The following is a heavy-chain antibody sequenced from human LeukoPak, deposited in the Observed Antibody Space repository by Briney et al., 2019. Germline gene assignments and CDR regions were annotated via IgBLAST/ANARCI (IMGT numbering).Heavy chain of an antibody. D-gene: IGHD5-18*01. CDR1: GGSISSGGYY. V-gene: IGHV4-31*03. J-gene: IGHJ3*02. Sequence: SETLSLTCTVSGGSISSGGYYWSWIRQHPGKGLEWIGYIYYSGSTYYNPSLKSRVTISVDRSKNQFSLKLSSVTAADTAVYYCARVDTAMTDAFDIWGQGTMVTVSS. CDR3: ARVDTAMTDAFDI. CDR2: IYYSGST.